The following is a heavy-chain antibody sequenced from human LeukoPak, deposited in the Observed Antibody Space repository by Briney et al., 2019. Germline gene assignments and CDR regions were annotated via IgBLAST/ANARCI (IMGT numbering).Heavy chain of an antibody. Sequence: SQTLSLTCTVASGSISSYYWSWIRQPPGNGLEWIGFISYSGGTDYNPSFKSRVTISVDTSKNQFSLELTSVTAADTAMYYCARHYYCDTFDYWGQGALVTVSS. D-gene: IGHD3-22*01. CDR1: SGSISSYY. J-gene: IGHJ4*02. CDR3: ARHYYCDTFDY. CDR2: ISYSGGT. V-gene: IGHV4-59*01.